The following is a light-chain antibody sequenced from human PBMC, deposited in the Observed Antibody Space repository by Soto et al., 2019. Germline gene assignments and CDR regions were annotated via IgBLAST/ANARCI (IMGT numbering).Light chain of an antibody. CDR1: SSDVGNYNY. Sequence: QSVLTQPASVSGSPGQSITISCTGTSSDVGNYNYVSWYQQQPGKAPKLMIYQVTNRPSGVSNRFSGSRSGNTASLTIYGLQAEDDAHYYCTSYTDSSNYVFGTGTKVTVL. J-gene: IGLJ1*01. CDR3: TSYTDSSNYV. V-gene: IGLV2-14*01. CDR2: QVT.